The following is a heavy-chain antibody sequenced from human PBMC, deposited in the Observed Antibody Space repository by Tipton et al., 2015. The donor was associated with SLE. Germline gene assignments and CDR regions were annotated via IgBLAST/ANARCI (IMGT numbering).Heavy chain of an antibody. CDR2: ISNGGRT. V-gene: IGHV3-23*01. Sequence: SLRLSCAASGLPFNNYAMPWVRQAPGKGLEWISCISNGGRTYYADSVKGRFTISRDNSKNTLYLQMNSLRAGDTAVYYCARDGCWSGYYYYDYYMDVWGKGTTFTVAS. CDR1: GLPFNNYA. J-gene: IGHJ6*03. D-gene: IGHD3-3*01. CDR3: ARDGCWSGYYYYDYYMDV.